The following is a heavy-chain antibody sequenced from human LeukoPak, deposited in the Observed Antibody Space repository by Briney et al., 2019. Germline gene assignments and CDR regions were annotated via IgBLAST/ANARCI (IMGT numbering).Heavy chain of an antibody. CDR2: INHSGST. CDR3: ARGIPYSSSWYFDY. V-gene: IGHV4-34*01. CDR1: GGSFSGYY. Sequence: PSETLSLTCAVYGGSFSGYYWSWIRQPPGKGLEWIGEINHSGSTNYNPSLKSRVTISVDTSKNQFSLKLSSVTAADTAVYYCARGIPYSSSWYFDYWGQGTLVTVSS. D-gene: IGHD6-13*01. J-gene: IGHJ4*02.